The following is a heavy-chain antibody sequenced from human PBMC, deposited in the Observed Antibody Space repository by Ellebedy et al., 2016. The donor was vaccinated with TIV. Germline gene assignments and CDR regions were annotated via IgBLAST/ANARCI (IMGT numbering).Heavy chain of an antibody. CDR1: GGSISSGDYY. CDR2: IYYSGST. CDR3: AREIPADILTGYYREPWFDP. V-gene: IGHV4-30-4*01. D-gene: IGHD3-9*01. Sequence: LRLSXTVSGGSISSGDYYWSWIRQPPGKGLEWIGYIYYSGSTYYNPSLKSRVTISVDTSKNQFSLKLSSVTAADTAVYYCAREIPADILTGYYREPWFDPWGQGTLVTVSS. J-gene: IGHJ5*02.